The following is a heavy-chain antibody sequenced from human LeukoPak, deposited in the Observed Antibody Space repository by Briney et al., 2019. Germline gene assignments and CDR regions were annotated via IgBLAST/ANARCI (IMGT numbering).Heavy chain of an antibody. Sequence: PSETLSLTCSVSIGSISSSKWWSWVRPSPVKGLEWIGEIYLYGTTNYNPSSTSRVTMSVDTTKNHFSLKLSSVTAADTAVYYCARQRGTYGSSGYYPSDAFDIWGQGTMVTVSS. CDR2: IYLYGTT. CDR1: IGSISSSKW. D-gene: IGHD3-22*01. CDR3: ARQRGTYGSSGYYPSDAFDI. V-gene: IGHV4-4*02. J-gene: IGHJ3*02.